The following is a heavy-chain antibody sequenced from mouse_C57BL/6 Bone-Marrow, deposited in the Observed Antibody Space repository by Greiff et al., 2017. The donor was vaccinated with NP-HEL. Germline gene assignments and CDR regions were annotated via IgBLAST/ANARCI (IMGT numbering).Heavy chain of an antibody. CDR1: GYTFTSYG. D-gene: IGHD1-1*01. J-gene: IGHJ1*03. V-gene: IGHV1-81*01. CDR2: IYPRSGNT. CDR3: ATPTGSSDDNWDFDV. Sequence: VQLQQSGAELVRPGASVKLSCKASGYTFTSYGISWVKQRTGQGLEWIGEIYPRSGNTYYNEKFKGKATLTADKSSSTAYMELRSLTSEDAAVYFCATPTGSSDDNWDFDVWGTGTTVTVSS.